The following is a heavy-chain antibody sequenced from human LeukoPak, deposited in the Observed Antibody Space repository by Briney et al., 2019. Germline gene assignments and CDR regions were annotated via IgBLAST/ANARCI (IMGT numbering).Heavy chain of an antibody. CDR2: MSGSGGST. D-gene: IGHD3-3*01. V-gene: IGHV3-23*01. CDR3: AKDTVRLSRMTIFGVANH. CDR1: GFTFSAYA. J-gene: IGHJ4*02. Sequence: GGSLRLSCAASGFTFSAYAMSWVRQAPGKGLEWVSGMSGSGGSTYYVDSVKGRFTISRDNSKNTLYLQMNSLRTEDTAVYYCAKDTVRLSRMTIFGVANHWGQGTLVTVSS.